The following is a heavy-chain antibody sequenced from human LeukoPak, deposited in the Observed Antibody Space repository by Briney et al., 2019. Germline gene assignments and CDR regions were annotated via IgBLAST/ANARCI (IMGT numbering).Heavy chain of an antibody. V-gene: IGHV3-23*01. D-gene: IGHD2-2*02. CDR2: ISNSGVST. CDR1: GFTFDNYA. J-gene: IGHJ1*01. Sequence: PRGSLRLSCEASGFTFDNYAMSWVRQAPGKGLEWVSAISNSGVSTHYADSVKGRFTISRDNSKNTLFLHMNTLRADDMAVYYCAKDLYPHGRAEYFQHWGQGTLVTVSS. CDR3: AKDLYPHGRAEYFQH.